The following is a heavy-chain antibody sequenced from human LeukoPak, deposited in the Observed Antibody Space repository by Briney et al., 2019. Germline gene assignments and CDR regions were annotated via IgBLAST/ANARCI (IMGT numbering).Heavy chain of an antibody. CDR1: GGSFSGYY. Sequence: SETLSLTCAVYGGSFSGYYWSWIRQPPGKGLEWIGYIYYSGSTNYNPSLKSRVTISVDTSKNQFSLKLSSVTAADTAVYYCARLTRYPPRGAFDIWGQGTMVTVSS. J-gene: IGHJ3*02. D-gene: IGHD2-2*02. V-gene: IGHV4-59*01. CDR2: IYYSGST. CDR3: ARLTRYPPRGAFDI.